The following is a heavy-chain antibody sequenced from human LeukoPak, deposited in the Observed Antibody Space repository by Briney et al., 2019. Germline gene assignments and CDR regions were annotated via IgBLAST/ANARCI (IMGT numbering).Heavy chain of an antibody. CDR1: GGSISGYY. CDR3: ARRRADRSYYFDY. CDR2: IYYSGST. J-gene: IGHJ4*02. D-gene: IGHD3-22*01. Sequence: SETLSLTCTVSGGSISGYYWSWIRQPQGKGLEWIGYIYYSGSTDYNPSLKSRVTISVDTSKNQFSLRLTSVTAADTAVYYWARRRADRSYYFDYWGQGTLVTVSS. V-gene: IGHV4-59*03.